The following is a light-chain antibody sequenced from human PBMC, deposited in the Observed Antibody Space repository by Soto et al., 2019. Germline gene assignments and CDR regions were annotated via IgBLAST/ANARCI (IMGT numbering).Light chain of an antibody. Sequence: QSALTQPASVSGSPGQSITISCTGTSSDVGAYNYVSWFQQHPGKAPKLIIYEVTNRPSGVSNRFSGSKSGNTASLTISGLQAEDEAEYYCTSDTISSIWVFGGGTKLTVL. J-gene: IGLJ3*02. CDR3: TSDTISSIWV. CDR2: EVT. CDR1: SSDVGAYNY. V-gene: IGLV2-14*01.